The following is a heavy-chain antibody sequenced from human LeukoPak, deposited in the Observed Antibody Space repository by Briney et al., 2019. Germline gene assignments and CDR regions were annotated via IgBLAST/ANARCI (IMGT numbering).Heavy chain of an antibody. Sequence: GGSLRLSCATSGFSFGSYAMSWVRQAPGKGLEWVSSISGSGMLTYYADSVRGRFTISRDNSKNTLYLQMTSLRVEDTALYYCAKVPQIDYWGQGTLVTVSS. CDR3: AKVPQIDY. V-gene: IGHV3-23*01. J-gene: IGHJ4*02. CDR2: ISGSGMLT. CDR1: GFSFGSYA.